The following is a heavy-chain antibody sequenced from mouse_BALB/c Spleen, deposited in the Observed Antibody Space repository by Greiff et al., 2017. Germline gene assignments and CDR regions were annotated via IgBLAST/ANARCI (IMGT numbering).Heavy chain of an antibody. CDR2: ISSGGGST. V-gene: IGHV5-12-1*01. CDR1: GFAFSSYD. CDR3: ARHEDWYGNFDY. Sequence: DVKLVESGGGLVKPGGSLKLSCAASGFAFSSYDMSWVRQTPEKRLEWVAYISSGGGSTYYPDTVKGRFTISRDNAKNTLYLQMSSLKSEDTAMYYCARHEDWYGNFDYWGQGTTLTVSS. J-gene: IGHJ2*01. D-gene: IGHD2-10*02.